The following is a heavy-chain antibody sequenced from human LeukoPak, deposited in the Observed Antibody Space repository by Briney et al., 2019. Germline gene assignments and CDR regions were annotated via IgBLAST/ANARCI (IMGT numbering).Heavy chain of an antibody. CDR2: INHSGST. CDR1: GGSFSGYY. V-gene: IGHV4-34*01. D-gene: IGHD3-16*01. Sequence: PSETLSLTSAVYGGSFSGYYWGWIRQPPGKGLEWIGEINHSGSTNYNPSLKSRVTISVDTSKNQFSLKLSSVTAADTAVYYCARVGVSSFHDTFDLCGPGTMVTVSS. CDR3: ARVGVSSFHDTFDL. J-gene: IGHJ3*01.